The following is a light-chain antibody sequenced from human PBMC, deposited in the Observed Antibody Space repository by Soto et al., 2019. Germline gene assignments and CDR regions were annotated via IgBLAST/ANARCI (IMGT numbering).Light chain of an antibody. Sequence: ECVLTQSPATLSLSPGESATLSCRASQSISDYVAWYQQKPGQAPGLLIYDASNRATGIPDRFSGSGSGTDFTLTISSLEPEDFAVYYCLQRSDWPPTFGQGTRLEVK. J-gene: IGKJ5*01. CDR2: DAS. CDR1: QSISDY. CDR3: LQRSDWPPT. V-gene: IGKV3-11*01.